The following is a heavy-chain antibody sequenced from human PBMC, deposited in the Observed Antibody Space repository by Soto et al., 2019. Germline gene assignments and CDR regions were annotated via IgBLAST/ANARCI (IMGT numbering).Heavy chain of an antibody. CDR1: GFTFSSYW. V-gene: IGHV3-74*01. D-gene: IGHD3-16*02. CDR2: INSDGSIT. J-gene: IGHJ4*02. CDR3: VRYPRSVGGSYRPDY. Sequence: GGSLRLSCAASGFTFSSYWMHWVRQVPEKGLVWVSRINSDGSITNYADAVKGRFTISRDNVKNTLYLQMNSLRAEDTAVYYCVRYPRSVGGSYRPDYWGQGNLVTVSS.